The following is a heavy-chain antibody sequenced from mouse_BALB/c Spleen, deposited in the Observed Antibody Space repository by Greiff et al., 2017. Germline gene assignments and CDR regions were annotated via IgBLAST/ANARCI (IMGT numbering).Heavy chain of an antibody. Sequence: DVKLQESGAELVRSGASVKLSCTASGFNIKDYYMHWVKQRPEQGLEWIGWIDPENGDTEYAPKFQGKATMTADTSSNTAYLQLSSLTSEDTAVYYCNAWTTATYYFDYWGQGTTLTVSS. D-gene: IGHD1-2*01. J-gene: IGHJ2*01. CDR3: NAWTTATYYFDY. CDR1: GFNIKDYY. V-gene: IGHV14-4*02. CDR2: IDPENGDT.